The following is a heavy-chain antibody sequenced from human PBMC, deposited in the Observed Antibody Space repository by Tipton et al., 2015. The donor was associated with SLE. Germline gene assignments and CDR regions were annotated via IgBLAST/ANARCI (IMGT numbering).Heavy chain of an antibody. Sequence: LRLSCTVSGGSISSYYWSGIRKPPGKGLEWIGYIYYSGSTNYNPSLKSRGTISVDTSKNQFSLKLSSVTAADTAVYYCARGVVSGYDFWSGDPYNWFDPWGQGTLVTVSS. V-gene: IGHV4-59*01. CDR3: ARGVVSGYDFWSGDPYNWFDP. J-gene: IGHJ5*02. D-gene: IGHD3-3*01. CDR1: GGSISSYY. CDR2: IYYSGST.